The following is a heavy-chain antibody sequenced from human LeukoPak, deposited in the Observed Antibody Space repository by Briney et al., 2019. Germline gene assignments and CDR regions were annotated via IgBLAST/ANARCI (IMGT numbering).Heavy chain of an antibody. CDR1: GFTFSTYW. J-gene: IGHJ4*02. Sequence: GGSLRLSCAASGFTFSTYWMSWVRQAPGKGLEWVANINQDGSEKYYVDSGKGRSTISRDSAKNSLYLQMNSLRAEDTAVYYCARKAYDYVSYFDYWGQGILVTVSS. CDR2: INQDGSEK. V-gene: IGHV3-7*01. CDR3: ARKAYDYVSYFDY. D-gene: IGHD3-16*01.